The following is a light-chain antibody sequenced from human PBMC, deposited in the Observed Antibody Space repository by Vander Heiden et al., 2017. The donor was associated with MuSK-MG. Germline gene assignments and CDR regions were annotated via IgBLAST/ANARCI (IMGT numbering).Light chain of an antibody. J-gene: IGKJ3*01. V-gene: IGKV3-11*01. CDR3: QQRFRLFT. Sequence: EIVRTQSPATLSLSPGDRATLSCRASQSVSTSLSWYQQKPGQPPRLVIYDASNRVTGIPVRFSGSGSGTDFTLTVSSLEPEDFAVYYWQQRFRLFTFGRGTKVXIK. CDR1: QSVSTS. CDR2: DAS.